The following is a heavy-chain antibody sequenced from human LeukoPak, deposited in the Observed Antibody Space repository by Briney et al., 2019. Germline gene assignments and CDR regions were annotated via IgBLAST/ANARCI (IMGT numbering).Heavy chain of an antibody. D-gene: IGHD2-21*02. V-gene: IGHV3-23*01. CDR1: GFAFSRYG. J-gene: IGHJ6*02. CDR3: AKLVTSPAGYYSGMDV. CDR2: ISGSHSGT. Sequence: GGSLRLSCAASGFAFSRYGMSWVRQAPGKGLGWVSGISGSHSGTYYADSVKGRFTVSRDNSKNTLYLQMNSLRADDTAIYYCAKLVTSPAGYYSGMDVGGQGTTVTVS.